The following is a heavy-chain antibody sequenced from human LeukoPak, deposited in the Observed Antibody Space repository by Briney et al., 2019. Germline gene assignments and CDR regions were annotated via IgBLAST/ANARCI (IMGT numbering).Heavy chain of an antibody. Sequence: GGSLRLSCAASGFTFSNYAMHWVRQAPGKGLEWVAVMSFGGSDKYYADSVKGRFTISRDNSKNTLYLQMNSLRTEDTAVYYCARGTSVAAAGSWFDPWGQGTLVTVSS. CDR3: ARGTSVAAAGSWFDP. J-gene: IGHJ5*02. CDR1: GFTFSNYA. CDR2: MSFGGSDK. V-gene: IGHV3-30-3*01. D-gene: IGHD6-13*01.